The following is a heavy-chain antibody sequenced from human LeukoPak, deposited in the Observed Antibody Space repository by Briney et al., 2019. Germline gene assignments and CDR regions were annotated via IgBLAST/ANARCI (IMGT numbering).Heavy chain of an antibody. CDR1: GYTLTAHY. CDR2: INPNSGDT. J-gene: IGHJ5*02. V-gene: IGHV1-2*06. Sequence: ASVKVSCKASGYTLTAHYMHWVRQAPGQGLEWRGRINPNSGDTNYAQKFQGMVTMTRDTSISTAYMDLSRLTSDDTAVYYCARPYGSGSFDNWFDPWGQGTLVIVSS. CDR3: ARPYGSGSFDNWFDP. D-gene: IGHD3-10*01.